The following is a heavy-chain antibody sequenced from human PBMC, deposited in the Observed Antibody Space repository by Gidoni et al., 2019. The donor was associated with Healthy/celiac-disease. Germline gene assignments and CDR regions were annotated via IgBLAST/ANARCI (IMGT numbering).Heavy chain of an antibody. CDR1: GGSFSGYY. Sequence: QVQLQQWGAGLLKPSETLSLTCAVYGGSFSGYYWSWIRQPPGKGLGWIVEINHSGSTNYNPSLKSRVTISVDTSKNQFSLKLSSVTAADTAVYYCARGVAAADKALDVWGQGTTVTVSS. CDR3: ARGVAAADKALDV. V-gene: IGHV4-34*01. CDR2: INHSGST. D-gene: IGHD6-13*01. J-gene: IGHJ6*02.